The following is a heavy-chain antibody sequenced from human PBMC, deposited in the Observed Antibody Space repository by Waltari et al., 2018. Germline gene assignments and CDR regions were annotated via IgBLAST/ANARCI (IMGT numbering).Heavy chain of an antibody. Sequence: EVQLLESGGGLVQPGGSLRLSCAASGFTFSSYAMSWVRQAPGKGLEWVSAIWGSGGSTYYADAVKGRFTISRDNSKNTLYLQMNSLRAEDTAVYYCAKDSEFWSGPDYYYYGMDVWGQGTTVTVSS. J-gene: IGHJ6*02. D-gene: IGHD3-3*01. CDR3: AKDSEFWSGPDYYYYGMDV. CDR2: IWGSGGST. CDR1: GFTFSSYA. V-gene: IGHV3-23*01.